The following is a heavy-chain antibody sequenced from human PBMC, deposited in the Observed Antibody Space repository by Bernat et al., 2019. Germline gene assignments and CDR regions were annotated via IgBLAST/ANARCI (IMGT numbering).Heavy chain of an antibody. CDR2: IIPILGIA. Sequence: QVQLVQSGAEVKKPGSSVKVSCKASGGTFSSYTISWVRQAPGQGLEWMGRIIPILGIANYAQKFQGRVTITADKSTSTAYMELSSLRSEDTAVYYCARWENSGYDIYYYYGMDVWGQGTTVTVSS. J-gene: IGHJ6*02. D-gene: IGHD5-12*01. V-gene: IGHV1-69*02. CDR3: ARWENSGYDIYYYYGMDV. CDR1: GGTFSSYT.